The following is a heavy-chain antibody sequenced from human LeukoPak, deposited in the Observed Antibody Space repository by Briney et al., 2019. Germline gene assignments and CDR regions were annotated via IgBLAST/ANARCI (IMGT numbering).Heavy chain of an antibody. CDR2: INPNSGGT. V-gene: IGHV1-2*02. J-gene: IGHJ4*02. CDR3: ARVALPLGYCSGGSCPLDY. D-gene: IGHD2-15*01. Sequence: ASVKVSCKASGYTFTGYYMHWVRQAPGQGLEWMGWINPNSGGTNYAQQFQGSVTMTRDTSISTAYMELSRLRSDDTAVYYCARVALPLGYCSGGSCPLDYWGQGTLVTVSS. CDR1: GYTFTGYY.